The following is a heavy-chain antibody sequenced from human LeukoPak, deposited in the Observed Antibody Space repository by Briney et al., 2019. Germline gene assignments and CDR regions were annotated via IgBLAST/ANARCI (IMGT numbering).Heavy chain of an antibody. CDR3: AKVGHCSGGSCYSYYFDY. V-gene: IGHV3-23*01. J-gene: IGHJ4*02. CDR1: GFTFNSYG. Sequence: GGSLRLSCAASGFTFNSYGMSWVRQAPGKGLEWVSGISGSGGRTYYADSVKGRFTISRDNSKNTLYLQMNSLRAEDTAVYYCAKVGHCSGGSCYSYYFDYWGQGTLVTVSS. CDR2: ISGSGGRT. D-gene: IGHD2-15*01.